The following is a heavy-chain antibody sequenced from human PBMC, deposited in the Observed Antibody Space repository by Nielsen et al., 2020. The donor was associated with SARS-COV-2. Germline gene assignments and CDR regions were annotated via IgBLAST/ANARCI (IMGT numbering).Heavy chain of an antibody. Sequence: SETLSLTCAVSGDSVSSHDWWTWVRQSPGKGLEWIGEVSHSGSTHYSPSRKSRVTLSMDKSKNQFSLRLTSVSAADTAVYFCARGDLVVVPSPLLGLGPIFYDFCLDVWGKGTTVIVSS. D-gene: IGHD2-2*02. V-gene: IGHV4-4*02. CDR1: GDSVSSHDW. CDR3: ARGDLVVVPSPLLGLGPIFYDFCLDV. CDR2: VSHSGST. J-gene: IGHJ6*03.